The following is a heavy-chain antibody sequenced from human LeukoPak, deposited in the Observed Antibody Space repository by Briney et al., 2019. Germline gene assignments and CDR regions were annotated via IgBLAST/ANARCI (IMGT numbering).Heavy chain of an antibody. CDR1: GFTFSSYW. CDR2: INSDGSST. CDR3: AKDRFGYCSSTSCYTDEDFDY. J-gene: IGHJ4*02. D-gene: IGHD2-2*02. V-gene: IGHV3-74*01. Sequence: PGGSLRLSCAASGFTFSSYWMHWVRQAPGKGLVWVSRINSDGSSTSYADSVKGRFTISRDNAKNTLYLQMNSLRAEDTAVYYCAKDRFGYCSSTSCYTDEDFDYWGQGTLVTVSS.